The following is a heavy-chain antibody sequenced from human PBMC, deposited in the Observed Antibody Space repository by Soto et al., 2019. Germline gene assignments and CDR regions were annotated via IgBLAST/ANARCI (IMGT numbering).Heavy chain of an antibody. Sequence: EVQLVESGGGLVKPGGSLRLSCAASGFTFSNAWMSWVRQAPGKGLEWVGRIKSKTDGGTTDYAAPVKGRFTISRDDSKNTLYLQMNSLKTEYTAVYYCTTYLGVWYFDLWGRGTLVTVSS. CDR1: GFTFSNAW. J-gene: IGHJ2*01. CDR2: IKSKTDGGTT. CDR3: TTYLGVWYFDL. D-gene: IGHD3-10*01. V-gene: IGHV3-15*01.